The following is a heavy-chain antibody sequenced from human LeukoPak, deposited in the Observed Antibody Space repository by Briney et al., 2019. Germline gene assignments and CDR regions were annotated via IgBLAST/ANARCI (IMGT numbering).Heavy chain of an antibody. V-gene: IGHV3-23*01. CDR2: ISGSGGST. CDR1: GFTVSSNY. D-gene: IGHD3-22*01. J-gene: IGHJ4*02. Sequence: PGGSLRHSCAASGFTVSSNYMSWVRQAPGKGLEWVSAISGSGGSTYYADSVKGRFTISRDNSKNTLYLQMNSLRAEDTAVYYCAKPGITMIVVVPYYFDYWGQGTLVTVSS. CDR3: AKPGITMIVVVPYYFDY.